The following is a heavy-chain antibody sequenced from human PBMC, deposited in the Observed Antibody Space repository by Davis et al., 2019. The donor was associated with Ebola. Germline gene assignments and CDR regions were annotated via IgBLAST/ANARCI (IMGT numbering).Heavy chain of an antibody. J-gene: IGHJ5*02. CDR2: IYYTGST. CDR1: GAPSSGYY. Sequence: SEPLSLPCAVYGAPSSGYYWSWIRQLPGKGLEWIGYIYYTGSTNYIPSLKSRVTISVDTSKNQFSLKLSAATAADTAGYYCARDKGPYNWFDPWGQGTLVTVSS. CDR3: ARDKGPYNWFDP. V-gene: IGHV4-30-4*01.